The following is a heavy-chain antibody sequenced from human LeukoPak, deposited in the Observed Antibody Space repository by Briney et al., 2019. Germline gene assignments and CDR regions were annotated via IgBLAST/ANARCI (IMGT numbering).Heavy chain of an antibody. CDR1: GFTFSSYG. Sequence: GGSLRLSCAASGFTFSSYGMHWVRQAPGKGLEWVAFIRYDGSSKYYADSVKGRFTISRDISKSTLYLQMNSLRTVDTAVYYCAKDETPEGVFYYMDVWGKGTTVTVSS. V-gene: IGHV3-30*02. D-gene: IGHD3-10*01. J-gene: IGHJ6*03. CDR2: IRYDGSSK. CDR3: AKDETPEGVFYYMDV.